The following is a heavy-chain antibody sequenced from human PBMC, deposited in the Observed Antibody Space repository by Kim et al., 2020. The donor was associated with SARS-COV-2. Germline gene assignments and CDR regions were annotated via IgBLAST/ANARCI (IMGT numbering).Heavy chain of an antibody. CDR1: GFTFSSYA. CDR2: IWYDGSNK. CDR3: ARGHKGYCSSTSCRQFDY. J-gene: IGHJ4*02. V-gene: IGHV3-33*01. D-gene: IGHD2-2*01. Sequence: GGSLRLSCAASGFTFSSYATHWVRQAPGKGLEWVAVIWYDGSNKYYADSVKGRFTISRDNSKNTLYLQMNSLRAEDTAVYYCARGHKGYCSSTSCRQFDYWGQGTLVTVSS.